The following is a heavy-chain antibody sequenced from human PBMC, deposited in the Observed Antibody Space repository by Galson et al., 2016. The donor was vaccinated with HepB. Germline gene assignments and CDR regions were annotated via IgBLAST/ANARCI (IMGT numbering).Heavy chain of an antibody. D-gene: IGHD4-23*01. V-gene: IGHV3-9*01. CDR3: VKDRRVTTGVFES. CDR1: GLALDESD. Sequence: TLGLSSAASGLALDESDLHWARPGPGKGLDWTAGIRWDSEKIGYVDSVRGRFRISRDNAEKSLFLQMNSLRQEDTGVYYCVKDRRVTTGVFESWGQGTLVVVSS. J-gene: IGHJ4*02. CDR2: IRWDSEKI.